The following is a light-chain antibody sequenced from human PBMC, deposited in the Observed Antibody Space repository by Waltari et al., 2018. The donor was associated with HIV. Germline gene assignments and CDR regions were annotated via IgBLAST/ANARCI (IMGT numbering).Light chain of an antibody. CDR2: ENN. J-gene: IGLJ2*01. CDR1: NSNIGAGFD. CDR3: QSYDSRLSGSVV. Sequence: QSALTQPPSVSGAPGQSVTISCSGSNSNIGAGFDVHWYQQVPGTAPRLLIYENNNRPSGVPGRFSGSKSGTSASLAINGLQSEDEADYYCQSYDSRLSGSVVFGGGTKVTVL. V-gene: IGLV1-40*01.